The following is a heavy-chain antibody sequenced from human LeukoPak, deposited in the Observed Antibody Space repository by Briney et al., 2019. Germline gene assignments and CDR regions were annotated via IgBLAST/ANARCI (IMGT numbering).Heavy chain of an antibody. D-gene: IGHD2-2*01. J-gene: IGHJ4*02. CDR2: IYYSGRT. Sequence: SENLSLNCTVSGCSISSSSYYWGWTRQPPGKGLGRIGSIYYSGRTYYNPSLKSRVTISVDTFKNQFSLKLSSVTAADTAVYYCARVRCSSTSCPFDWGQGTLVTVSS. V-gene: IGHV4-39*07. CDR3: ARVRCSSTSCPFD. CDR1: GCSISSSSYY.